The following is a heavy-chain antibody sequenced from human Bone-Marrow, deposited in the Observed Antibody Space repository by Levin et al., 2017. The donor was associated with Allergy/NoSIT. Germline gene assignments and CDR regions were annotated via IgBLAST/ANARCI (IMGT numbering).Heavy chain of an antibody. CDR1: GFTFSTFG. V-gene: IGHV3-30*18. D-gene: IGHD4-17*01. CDR2: ISYDGTNE. J-gene: IGHJ5*02. Sequence: SCAASGFTFSTFGMHWVRQAPGKGLEWVAMISYDGTNEFYADSVKGRFTISKDNSKNTLYLQMTSLRAEDTAIYYCAKSSTTVTRRWFDPWGQGTLVTVSS. CDR3: AKSSTTVTRRWFDP.